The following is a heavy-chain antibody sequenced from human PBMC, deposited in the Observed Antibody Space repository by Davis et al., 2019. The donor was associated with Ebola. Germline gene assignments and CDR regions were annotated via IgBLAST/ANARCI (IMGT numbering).Heavy chain of an antibody. CDR1: GGSISSSSYY. V-gene: IGHV4-39*01. D-gene: IGHD4-17*01. J-gene: IGHJ6*04. CDR3: ARGRPSTVTTDYYAMDV. Sequence: MPSETLSLTCTVSGGSISSSSYYWGWIRQPPGKGLEWLGSIYYSGSTYYNPSLKSRVTISVDTSKNQFSLKLSSVTAADTAMYFCARGRPSTVTTDYYAMDVWGKGTTVTVSS. CDR2: IYYSGST.